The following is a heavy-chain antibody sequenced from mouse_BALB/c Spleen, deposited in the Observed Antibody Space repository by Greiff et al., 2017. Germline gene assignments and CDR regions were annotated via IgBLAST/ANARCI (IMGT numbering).Heavy chain of an antibody. CDR1: GFTFSSYT. J-gene: IGHJ3*01. CDR3: ARHGELGLRFAY. V-gene: IGHV5-12-2*01. CDR2: ISNGGGST. D-gene: IGHD3-1*01. Sequence: EVKVVESGGGLVQPGGSLKLSCAASGFTFSSYTMSWVRQTPEKRLEWVAYISNGGGSTYYPDTVKGRFTISRDNAKNTLYLQMSSLKSEDTAMYYCARHGELGLRFAYWGQGTLVTVSA.